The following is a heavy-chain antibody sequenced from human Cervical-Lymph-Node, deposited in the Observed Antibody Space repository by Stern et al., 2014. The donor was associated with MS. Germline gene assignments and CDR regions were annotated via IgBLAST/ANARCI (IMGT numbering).Heavy chain of an antibody. Sequence: QVQLQESGPGLVRPSGTLSLTCAVSGDSISNDNWWSWVRPPPGKGLELCGEVVHTGSANYDPSLKSRVTISVDKSKNQFSLRLTSMTAADTAVYYCARDQGFQLMNSWGQGTLVIVSS. CDR1: GDSISNDNW. J-gene: IGHJ4*02. CDR2: VVHTGSA. CDR3: ARDQGFQLMNS. D-gene: IGHD2-2*01. V-gene: IGHV4-4*02.